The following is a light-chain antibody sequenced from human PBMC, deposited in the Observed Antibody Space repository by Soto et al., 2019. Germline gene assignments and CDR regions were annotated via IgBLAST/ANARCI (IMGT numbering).Light chain of an antibody. Sequence: ETVLTQSPGTLSLSPGERATLSCRASQSVSSSYLAWYQQKPGQAPRLLIYGASSRATGIPDRFSGSGSETDFTLTISRLEPEDFAVYYCQQYGSSPPLTFGQGTRLEIK. V-gene: IGKV3-20*01. CDR3: QQYGSSPPLT. J-gene: IGKJ5*01. CDR2: GAS. CDR1: QSVSSSY.